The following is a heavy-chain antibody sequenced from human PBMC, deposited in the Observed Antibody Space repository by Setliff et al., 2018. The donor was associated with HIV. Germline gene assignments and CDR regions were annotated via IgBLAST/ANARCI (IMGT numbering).Heavy chain of an antibody. V-gene: IGHV4-39*01. CDR3: ASRVYYYDSSGYLREEGFDP. J-gene: IGHJ5*02. CDR2: IYYSGST. Sequence: SETLSLTCTVSGGSISNSRYYWSWIRQPPGKGLEWIGSIYYSGSTYYNPSLKSRVTISVDTSKNQFSLELSSVTAADAAVYYCASRVYYYDSSGYLREEGFDPWGQGTLVTVSS. D-gene: IGHD3-22*01. CDR1: GGSISNSRYY.